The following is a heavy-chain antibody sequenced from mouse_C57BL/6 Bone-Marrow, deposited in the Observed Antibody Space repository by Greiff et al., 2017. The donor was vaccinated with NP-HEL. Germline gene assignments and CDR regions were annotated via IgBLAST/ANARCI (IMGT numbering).Heavy chain of an antibody. CDR1: GYTFTSYW. CDR2: IHPSDSDT. V-gene: IGHV1-74*01. CDR3: AIEVGGYWYFDV. J-gene: IGHJ1*03. Sequence: QVQLKQPGAELVKPGASVKVSCKASGYTFTSYWMHWVKQRPGQGLEWIGRIHPSDSDTNYNQKFKGKATLTVDKSSSPAYMKRSSLTSEDSAVYYCAIEVGGYWYFDVWGTGTTVTVSS. D-gene: IGHD1-1*02.